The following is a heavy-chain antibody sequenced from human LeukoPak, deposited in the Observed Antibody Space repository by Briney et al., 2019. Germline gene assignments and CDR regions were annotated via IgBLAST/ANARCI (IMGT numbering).Heavy chain of an antibody. J-gene: IGHJ4*02. D-gene: IGHD3-10*01. CDR2: IFDGAST. Sequence: PGGSLRLSCAASGFTFSTYAMSWVRQAPGKGLEWVSVIFDGASTFYADSVKGRFTISRDNSKNTLYLQMNSLRAEDTAVYYCARAPYGSGNRYYFDYWGQGTLVTVSS. CDR1: GFTFSTYA. CDR3: ARAPYGSGNRYYFDY. V-gene: IGHV3-66*01.